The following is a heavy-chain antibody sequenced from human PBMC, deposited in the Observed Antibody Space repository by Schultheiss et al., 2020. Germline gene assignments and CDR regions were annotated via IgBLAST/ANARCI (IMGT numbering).Heavy chain of an antibody. CDR3: ARGITGTTSAFDI. V-gene: IGHV1-69*13. CDR1: GGTFSSYA. J-gene: IGHJ3*02. Sequence: SVTVSCKASGGTFSSYAISWVRQAPGQGLEWMGGIIPIFGTANYAQKFQGRVTITADESTSTAYMELSSLRSEDTAVYYCARGITGTTSAFDIWGQGTMVIVS. D-gene: IGHD1-20*01. CDR2: IIPIFGTA.